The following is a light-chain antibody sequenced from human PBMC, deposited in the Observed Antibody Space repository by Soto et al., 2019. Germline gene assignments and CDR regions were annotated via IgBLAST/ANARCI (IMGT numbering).Light chain of an antibody. CDR3: QQYNNWPPWT. CDR1: QTVNNIF. Sequence: IVLTQSPGTLSLSPGERATLSCRASQTVNNIFLAWFQQKPGQSPRLLIYNIFTRATGVPDRISGSGSGTDFTLTISSLQSEDFAVYYCQQYNNWPPWTFGQGTKVDIK. V-gene: IGKV3-20*01. J-gene: IGKJ1*01. CDR2: NIF.